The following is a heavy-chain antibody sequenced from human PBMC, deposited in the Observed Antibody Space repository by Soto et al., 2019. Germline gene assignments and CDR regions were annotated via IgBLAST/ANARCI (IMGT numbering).Heavy chain of an antibody. V-gene: IGHV4-59*01. J-gene: IGHJ6*02. Sequence: ETLSLTCTVSGGSISDNYWSWIRQPPGKGLEWIGYIYYSGSTNYNPSLKSRVTISVGTSKKQFSLKLSSVTAADTAVYYCARCGGDCYSNGMDVWGQGTTVTV. CDR1: GGSISDNY. CDR2: IYYSGST. D-gene: IGHD2-21*02. CDR3: ARCGGDCYSNGMDV.